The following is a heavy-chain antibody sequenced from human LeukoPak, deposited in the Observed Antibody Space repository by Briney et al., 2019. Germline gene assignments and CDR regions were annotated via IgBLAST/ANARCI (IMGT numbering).Heavy chain of an antibody. J-gene: IGHJ4*02. V-gene: IGHV4-34*01. CDR3: ARGETTTALDY. Sequence: SETLSLTCAVYGGSFSGYYWSWIRQPPGKGLEWIGEISHSGSTNYNPSLKSRVTISVDTSKNQFSLKLSSVTAADTAVYYCARGETTTALDYWGQGTLVTVSS. CDR1: GGSFSGYY. D-gene: IGHD4-17*01. CDR2: ISHSGST.